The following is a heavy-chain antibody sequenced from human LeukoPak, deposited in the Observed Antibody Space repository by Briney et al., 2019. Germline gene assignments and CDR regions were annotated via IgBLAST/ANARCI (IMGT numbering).Heavy chain of an antibody. CDR1: RFTFSSYA. Sequence: GGSLRLSCAASRFTFSSYAMHWVRQAPGKGLEYVSAISSNGGSTYYANSVKGRFTISRDNSKNTLYLQMGSLRAEDMAVYYCARESSPEYSGSYYIDYWGQGTLVTVSS. D-gene: IGHD1-26*01. CDR2: ISSNGGST. V-gene: IGHV3-64*01. J-gene: IGHJ4*02. CDR3: ARESSPEYSGSYYIDY.